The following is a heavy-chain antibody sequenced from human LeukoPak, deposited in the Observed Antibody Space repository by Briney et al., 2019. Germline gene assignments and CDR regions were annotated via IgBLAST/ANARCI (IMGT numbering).Heavy chain of an antibody. CDR3: AKDRTGYYGSGSYSPPVNYSDY. V-gene: IGHV3-30*02. CDR1: GFTFSSYG. J-gene: IGHJ4*02. CDR2: IRYDGSNK. Sequence: GGSLRLSCAASGFTFSSYGMHWVRQAPGKGLEWVAFIRYDGSNKYYADSVKGRFTISRDNSKNTLYLQMNSLRAEDTAVYYCAKDRTGYYGSGSYSPPVNYSDYWGQGTLVTVSS. D-gene: IGHD3-10*01.